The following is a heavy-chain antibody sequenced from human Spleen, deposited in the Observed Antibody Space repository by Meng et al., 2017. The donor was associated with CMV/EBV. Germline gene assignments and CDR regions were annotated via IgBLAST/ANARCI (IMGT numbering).Heavy chain of an antibody. Sequence: GSLRLSCIVSGGAVSDDSYHWNWVRQSPGRGLEWIGQTWSGRGTYYSPSLESRLTISVDTSKNQFSLHLTSVTAADTAIYYCATLIAGYGGRGSWGQGTLVTVSS. CDR2: TWSGRGT. D-gene: IGHD5-12*01. CDR1: GGAVSDDSYH. CDR3: ATLIAGYGGRGS. J-gene: IGHJ4*02. V-gene: IGHV4-61*01.